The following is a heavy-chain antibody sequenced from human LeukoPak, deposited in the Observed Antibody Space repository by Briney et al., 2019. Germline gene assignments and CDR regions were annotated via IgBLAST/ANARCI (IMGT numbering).Heavy chain of an antibody. CDR1: GCTFTSYD. CDR3: ARGITMVRGVLVNWFDP. J-gene: IGHJ5*02. D-gene: IGHD3-10*01. CDR2: MNPNSGNT. Sequence: ASVKVSCKASGCTFTSYDINWVRQATGQGLEWMGWMNPNSGNTGYAQKFQGRVTMTRNTSISTAYMELSSLRSEDTAVYYCARGITMVRGVLVNWFDPWGQGTLVTVSS. V-gene: IGHV1-8*01.